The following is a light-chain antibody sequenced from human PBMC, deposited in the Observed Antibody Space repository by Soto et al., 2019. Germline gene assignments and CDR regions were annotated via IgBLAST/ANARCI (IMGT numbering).Light chain of an antibody. CDR3: QQSYSAPQT. V-gene: IGKV1-39*01. Sequence: DIQMTQSPSSLSASVGDRVTITCRASQSISNFLNWYQQKPGKAPKLLIHTTSSLQSGVPSRFSVSGTGTDFTLTISSLQPEDFATYYCQQSYSAPQTFGGGTKVEI. CDR2: TTS. CDR1: QSISNF. J-gene: IGKJ4*01.